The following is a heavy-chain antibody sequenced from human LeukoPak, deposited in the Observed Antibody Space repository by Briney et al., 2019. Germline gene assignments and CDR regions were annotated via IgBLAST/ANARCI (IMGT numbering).Heavy chain of an antibody. Sequence: ASVKVSCKASGYTFTGYYMHWVRQAPGQGLEWMGWINPNNSDTKYGQNFQGRVTMTRDTSIGIAYMELSSLRSDDTALYYCARQINTAFDIWGQGTMVAVTS. V-gene: IGHV1-2*02. CDR1: GYTFTGYY. J-gene: IGHJ3*02. CDR2: INPNNSDT. CDR3: ARQINTAFDI.